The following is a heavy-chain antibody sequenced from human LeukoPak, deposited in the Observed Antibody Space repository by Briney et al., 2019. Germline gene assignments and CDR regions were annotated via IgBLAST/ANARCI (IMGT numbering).Heavy chain of an antibody. Sequence: ASVKVSCKASGYTFTSFDFNWVRQATGQGLEWMGRMKSNNGHTGYAQKFQGRVTMTGDTSISTAYMELSSLTFEDTAVYYCARGPPNWGMVGYWGQGTLVTVSS. J-gene: IGHJ4*02. V-gene: IGHV1-8*01. CDR2: MKSNNGHT. CDR3: ARGPPNWGMVGY. CDR1: GYTFTSFD. D-gene: IGHD7-27*01.